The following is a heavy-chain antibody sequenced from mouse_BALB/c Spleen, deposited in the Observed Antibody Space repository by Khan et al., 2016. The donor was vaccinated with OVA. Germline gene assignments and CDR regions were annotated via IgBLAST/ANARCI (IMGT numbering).Heavy chain of an antibody. J-gene: IGHJ4*01. Sequence: VQLKESGPGLVAPSQSLSITCTVSGFSLTSYGVSWVRQPPGKGLEWLGVIWADANKNFYSALSSSLGTSKDNSKCQVVLKLNSLQTDDTATYYCAKGRGYYAVDYWGQGTSVTVSA. CDR2: IWADANK. CDR3: AKGRGYYAVDY. V-gene: IGHV2-3*01. CDR1: GFSLTSYG.